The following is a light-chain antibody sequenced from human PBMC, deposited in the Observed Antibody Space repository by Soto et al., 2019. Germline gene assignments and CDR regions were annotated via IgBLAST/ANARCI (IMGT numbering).Light chain of an antibody. CDR3: QQYNSYSGT. CDR1: QSISSW. V-gene: IGKV1-5*01. CDR2: DAS. Sequence: DIQMTQSPSTLSASVGDRVTITCRASQSISSWLAWYQQKPGKAPKLLIYDASTLESGVPSRFSGSGSGTEFTPTISSLQPDDFATYYCQQYNSYSGTFGQGTRWIS. J-gene: IGKJ1*01.